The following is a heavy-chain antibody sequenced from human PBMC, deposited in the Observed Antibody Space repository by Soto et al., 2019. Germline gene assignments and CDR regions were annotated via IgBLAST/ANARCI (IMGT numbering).Heavy chain of an antibody. Sequence: QVQLVQSGAEVKKPGASVKVSCKASGYTFTSYDINWVRQATGQGLEWMGWMNPNSGNTGYAQKFQGRVTMTRNTSISTAYMELSSLRSEDTAVYYCARDLYSSGWYGGGLFVGWGQGTLVTVSS. CDR1: GYTFTSYD. CDR3: ARDLYSSGWYGGGLFVG. CDR2: MNPNSGNT. D-gene: IGHD6-19*01. V-gene: IGHV1-8*01. J-gene: IGHJ4*02.